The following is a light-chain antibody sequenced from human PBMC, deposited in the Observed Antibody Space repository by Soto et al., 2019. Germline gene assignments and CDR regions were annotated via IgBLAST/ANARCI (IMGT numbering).Light chain of an antibody. J-gene: IGLJ1*01. CDR1: SSNIGSNT. Sequence: QSVLTQPPSASGTPGQRVTISCSGSSSNIGSNTVNWYQQLPGTAPKLLIYYNDQRPSGVPDRFSGSKSGTSASLAISGLQSEDEADYYCAAWDDSLNGFYVFGTGTKVTAL. CDR2: YND. V-gene: IGLV1-44*01. CDR3: AAWDDSLNGFYV.